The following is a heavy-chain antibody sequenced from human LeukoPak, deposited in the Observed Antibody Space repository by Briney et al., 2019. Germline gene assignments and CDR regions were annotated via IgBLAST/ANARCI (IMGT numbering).Heavy chain of an antibody. J-gene: IGHJ6*02. CDR1: GGSFSLYY. CDR2: INHSGST. V-gene: IGHV4-34*01. Sequence: SETLSLTCTIYGGSFSLYYWSWIRQPPGKGLEWIGGINHSGSTTYNPSLKSRVTISLDTSKNQFSLILTSVTAADTAVYYCARLVYYGSGSYYKTYGMDVWGQGTTVTVSS. D-gene: IGHD3-10*01. CDR3: ARLVYYGSGSYYKTYGMDV.